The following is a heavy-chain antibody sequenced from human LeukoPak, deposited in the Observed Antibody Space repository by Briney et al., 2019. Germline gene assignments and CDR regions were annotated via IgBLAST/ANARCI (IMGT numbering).Heavy chain of an antibody. CDR3: ARQFDY. V-gene: IGHV4-39*01. Sequence: SETLSLTCTVSGGSISSSTYYWVWILKSPGKGLEWIGNFYSCGSTYYNPSLKSRVTISVDTSKSQFSLNLTTVTAADTAVYYCARQFDYCGQGTLVTVSS. CDR2: FYSCGST. CDR1: GGSISSSTYY. J-gene: IGHJ4*02.